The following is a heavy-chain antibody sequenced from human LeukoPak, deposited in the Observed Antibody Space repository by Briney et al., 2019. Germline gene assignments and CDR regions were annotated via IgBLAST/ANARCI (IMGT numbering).Heavy chain of an antibody. CDR1: GFTISSNY. D-gene: IGHD3-10*01. Sequence: GGSLRLSCAAYGFTISSNYMSWVRQAPGKGLEWVSFIYSGGYTYYADSVKSRFTISRHNSQHTLYLQIDGLRAEGTAVYYCARGPSYYVSETLSYFDYWGQGTLVTVSS. J-gene: IGHJ4*02. V-gene: IGHV3-53*04. CDR3: ARGPSYYVSETLSYFDY. CDR2: IYSGGYT.